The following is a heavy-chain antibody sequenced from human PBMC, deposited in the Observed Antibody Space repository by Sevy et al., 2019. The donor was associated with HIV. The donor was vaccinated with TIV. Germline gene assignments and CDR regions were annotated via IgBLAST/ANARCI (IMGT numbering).Heavy chain of an antibody. CDR2: ISTGGGNI. CDR3: ATSRRDDYNYFFDY. Sequence: GGSLRLSCVGSGFTFSRYEMNWVRQAPGKGLQWISYISTGGGNIYYSDSLKGRLTISRDNAKNSVHLQMNSLRAEDTALYYCATSRRDDYNYFFDYWGQRTLVTVSS. D-gene: IGHD4-4*01. J-gene: IGHJ4*02. V-gene: IGHV3-48*03. CDR1: GFTFSRYE.